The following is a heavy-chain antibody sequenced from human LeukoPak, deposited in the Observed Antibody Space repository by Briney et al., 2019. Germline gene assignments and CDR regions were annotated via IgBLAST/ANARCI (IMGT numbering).Heavy chain of an antibody. D-gene: IGHD6-19*01. CDR1: GYTFTGYY. V-gene: IGHV1-2*02. CDR2: INPNSGGT. Sequence: ASVKVSCKASGYTFTGYYMHWVRQAPGQGLEWMGWINPNSGGTNYAQKFQGRVTMTRDTSISTAYMELSRLRPDDTAVYYCARGAWGIAVAEHWYFDLWGRGTLVTVSS. CDR3: ARGAWGIAVAEHWYFDL. J-gene: IGHJ2*01.